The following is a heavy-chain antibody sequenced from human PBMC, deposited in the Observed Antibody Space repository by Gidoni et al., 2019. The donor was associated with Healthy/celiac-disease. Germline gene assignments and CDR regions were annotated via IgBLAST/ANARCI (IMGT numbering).Heavy chain of an antibody. D-gene: IGHD3-22*01. J-gene: IGHJ4*02. CDR1: GYSISSGYY. CDR2: IYHSGST. V-gene: IGHV4-38-2*01. Sequence: QVQLQESGTGLVKPSETLSLTCAVSGYSISSGYYWGWIRQPPGKGLEWIGSIYHSGSTYYNPSLKSRFTISVDTSKNQFSLKLSSVTAADTAVYYCARVRSSGYNYYWGQGTLVTVSS. CDR3: ARVRSSGYNYY.